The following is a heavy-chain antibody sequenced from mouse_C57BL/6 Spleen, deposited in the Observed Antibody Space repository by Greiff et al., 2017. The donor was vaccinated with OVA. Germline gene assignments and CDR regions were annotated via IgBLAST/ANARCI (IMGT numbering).Heavy chain of an antibody. V-gene: IGHV1-82*01. CDR1: GYAFSSSW. CDR3: ARSGAISSHYYAMDY. J-gene: IGHJ4*01. Sequence: LQESGPELVKPGASVKISCKASGYAFSSSWMNWVKQRPGKGLEWIGRIYPGDGDTNYNGKFKGKATLTADKSSSTAYMQLSSLTSEDSAVYFCARSGAISSHYYAMDYWGQGTSVTVSS. D-gene: IGHD3-1*01. CDR2: IYPGDGDT.